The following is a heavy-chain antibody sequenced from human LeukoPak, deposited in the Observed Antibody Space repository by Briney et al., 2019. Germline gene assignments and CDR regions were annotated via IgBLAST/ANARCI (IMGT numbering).Heavy chain of an antibody. D-gene: IGHD6-13*01. CDR3: AREPGFGSSWYVDY. J-gene: IGHJ4*02. V-gene: IGHV3-23*01. Sequence: GGSLRLSCAASGFTFSNFAVSWVRQAPGKRLEWVSAIGGSGGSTYYADSVKGRFTISRDNSKNTLYLQMNSLRAEDTAVYYCAREPGFGSSWYVDYWGQGTLVTVSS. CDR2: IGGSGGST. CDR1: GFTFSNFA.